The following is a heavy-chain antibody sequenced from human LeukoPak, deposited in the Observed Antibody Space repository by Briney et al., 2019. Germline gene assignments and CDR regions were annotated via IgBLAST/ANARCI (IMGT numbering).Heavy chain of an antibody. CDR1: GGSISSYY. D-gene: IGHD4-17*01. Sequence: SETLSLTCTVSGGSISSYYWSWIRQPPGKGLEWIGYIYTSGSTNYNPSLKSRVTMSVDTSRNQFSLKLSSVTAADTAVYYCARGPTTVTRAFDYWGQGTLVTVSS. CDR2: IYTSGST. CDR3: ARGPTTVTRAFDY. V-gene: IGHV4-4*08. J-gene: IGHJ4*02.